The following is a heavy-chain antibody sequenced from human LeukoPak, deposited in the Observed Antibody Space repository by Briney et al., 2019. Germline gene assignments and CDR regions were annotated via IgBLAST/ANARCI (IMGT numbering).Heavy chain of an antibody. CDR2: IYYSGST. CDR3: ARHYIAAGGGDAFDI. J-gene: IGHJ3*02. V-gene: IGHV4-59*08. CDR1: GGSMRSYY. D-gene: IGHD6-13*01. Sequence: SETLSLTCTVCGGSMRSYYWSWIRQPAGKGLEWTGYIYYSGSTYYNPSLKSRVTISVDTSKNQFSLKLSSVTAADTAIYYCARHYIAAGGGDAFDIWGQGTMVILSS.